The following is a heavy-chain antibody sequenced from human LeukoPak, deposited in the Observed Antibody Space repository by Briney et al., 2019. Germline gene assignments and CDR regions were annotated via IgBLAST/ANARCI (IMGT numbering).Heavy chain of an antibody. Sequence: PGGSLRLSCAVSGITLSNYGMSWVRQAPGKGLECVAGISGSGGGTYYADSVKGRFTISRDNPKNTLYLQMNSLRAEDTAVYFCAKRGVVIRVILVGFHKEAYYFDSWGQGALVTVYS. D-gene: IGHD3-22*01. CDR2: ISGSGGGT. J-gene: IGHJ4*02. CDR3: AKRGVVIRVILVGFHKEAYYFDS. V-gene: IGHV3-23*01. CDR1: GITLSNYG.